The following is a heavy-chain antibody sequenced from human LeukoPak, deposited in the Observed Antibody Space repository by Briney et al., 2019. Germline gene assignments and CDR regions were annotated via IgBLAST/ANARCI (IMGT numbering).Heavy chain of an antibody. CDR3: ARRGGSSSRRSPIDY. Sequence: GGSLRFSCTASGFTFSDYWMTWVRQAPGKGPEWVANIKQDGSQRYYVDSVRGRFTISRDNAKNSLFLQMNGLRAEDTAVYYCARRGGSSSRRSPIDYWGQGTLVTVSS. J-gene: IGHJ4*02. CDR1: GFTFSDYW. V-gene: IGHV3-7*01. D-gene: IGHD6-6*01. CDR2: IKQDGSQR.